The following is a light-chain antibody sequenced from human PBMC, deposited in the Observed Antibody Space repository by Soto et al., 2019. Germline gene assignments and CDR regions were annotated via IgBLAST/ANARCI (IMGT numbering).Light chain of an antibody. V-gene: IGLV2-11*01. CDR3: CSYVTTPEI. J-gene: IGLJ1*01. CDR2: DGT. Sequence: QSVLARSRSVSGSPGQLLTISCTGTSSDVDDYRYVSWYQQYPGKAPKLVIYDGTKRPSGVPDRFSGSNSGNTASLTISGLQAEDEADYYCCSYVTTPEIFGTGTKVTVL. CDR1: SSDVDDYRY.